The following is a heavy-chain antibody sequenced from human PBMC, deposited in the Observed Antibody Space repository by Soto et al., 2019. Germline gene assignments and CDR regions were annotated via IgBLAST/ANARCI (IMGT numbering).Heavy chain of an antibody. CDR3: ARVTPTRYCSGGSCYPIYYYYYGMDV. V-gene: IGHV4-4*02. CDR1: GGSSSSSNW. CDR2: IYHSGST. J-gene: IGHJ6*02. Sequence: PSETLSLTCAVAGGSSSSSNWWSWVRQPPGKGLEWIGEIYHSGSTNYNPSLKSRVTISVDKSKNQFSLKLSSVTAADTAVYYCARVTPTRYCSGGSCYPIYYYYYGMDVWGQGTTVTVSS. D-gene: IGHD2-15*01.